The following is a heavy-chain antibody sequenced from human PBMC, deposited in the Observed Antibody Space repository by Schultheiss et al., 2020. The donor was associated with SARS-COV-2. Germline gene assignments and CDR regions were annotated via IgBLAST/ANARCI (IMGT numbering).Heavy chain of an antibody. CDR1: GFTFSSYE. CDR2: IKSKTDGGTT. J-gene: IGHJ4*02. V-gene: IGHV3-15*07. D-gene: IGHD6-13*01. Sequence: GGSLRLSCAASGFTFSSYEMNWVRQAPGKGLEWVGRIKSKTDGGTTDYAAPVKGRFTISRDDSKNTLYLQMNSLKTEDTAVYYCTTGWQLVEEFDYWGQGTLVTVSS. CDR3: TTGWQLVEEFDY.